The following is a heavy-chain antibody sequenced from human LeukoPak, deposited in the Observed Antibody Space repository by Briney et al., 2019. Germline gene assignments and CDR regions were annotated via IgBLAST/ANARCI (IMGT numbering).Heavy chain of an antibody. CDR2: ISYDGSNK. CDR3: AKDPRRYSRTGGYFDY. CDR1: GFTFSVYA. V-gene: IGHV3-30*04. Sequence: GGSLRLSCAASGFTFSVYAMHWVRQAPGKGLEWVAFISYDGSNKYYADSVKGRFTISRDNSKKMLYLQVNSLRAEDTAVYYCAKDPRRYSRTGGYFDYWGQGTLVTVSS. D-gene: IGHD6-13*01. J-gene: IGHJ4*02.